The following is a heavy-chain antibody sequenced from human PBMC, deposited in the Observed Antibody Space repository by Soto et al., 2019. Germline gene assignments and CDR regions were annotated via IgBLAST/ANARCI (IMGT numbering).Heavy chain of an antibody. J-gene: IGHJ3*02. D-gene: IGHD6-13*01. Sequence: GASVKVSCKASGYTFTSYAMHWVRQAPGQRLEWMGWINAGNGNTKYSQKFQGRVTITRDTSASTAYMELSSLRSEDTAVYYCARELAAGDAFDIWGQGTMVTVSS. CDR1: GYTFTSYA. CDR2: INAGNGNT. V-gene: IGHV1-3*01. CDR3: ARELAAGDAFDI.